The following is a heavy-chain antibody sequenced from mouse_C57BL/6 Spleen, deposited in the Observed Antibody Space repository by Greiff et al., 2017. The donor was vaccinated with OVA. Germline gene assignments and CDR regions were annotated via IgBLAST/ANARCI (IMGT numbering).Heavy chain of an antibody. D-gene: IGHD3-3*01. CDR1: GYTFTSYW. J-gene: IGHJ3*01. Sequence: QVQLQQPGAELVMPGASVKLSCKASGYTFTSYWMHWVKQRPGQGLEWIGEIDPSDSYTNYNQKLKGKSTLTVDKSSSTAYMQLGSLTSEVSAFYYCARWEGTAYWGQGTLVTVSA. CDR3: ARWEGTAY. V-gene: IGHV1-69*01. CDR2: IDPSDSYT.